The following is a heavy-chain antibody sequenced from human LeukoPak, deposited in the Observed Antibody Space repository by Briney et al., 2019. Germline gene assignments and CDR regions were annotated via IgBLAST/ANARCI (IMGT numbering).Heavy chain of an antibody. J-gene: IGHJ4*02. D-gene: IGHD3-3*01. V-gene: IGHV3-15*01. Sequence: GGSLRLSCAASGITFISAWMNWVRQAPGKGLEWVGRIKSKTDGGTPEHAAPVKSRFIISRDDSKNMLYLQMNSLNSDDAAVYYCATALRGVGFWGQGTLVTVPS. CDR2: IKSKTDGGTP. CDR3: ATALRGVGF. CDR1: GITFISAW.